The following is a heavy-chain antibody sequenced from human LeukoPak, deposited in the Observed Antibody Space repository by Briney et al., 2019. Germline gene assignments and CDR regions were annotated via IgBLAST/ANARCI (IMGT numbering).Heavy chain of an antibody. CDR3: ARTAYSNYDFDY. CDR1: GFNFDTHN. Sequence: GGSLRLSCATSGFNFDTHNMSWVRQAPGKGLEWLSYISPSSRTMYYADSVKGRFTISRDNDKNSLYLQMNSLRAEDTAVYFCARTAYSNYDFDYWGQGTLVTVSS. D-gene: IGHD4-11*01. CDR2: ISPSSRTM. V-gene: IGHV3-48*01. J-gene: IGHJ4*02.